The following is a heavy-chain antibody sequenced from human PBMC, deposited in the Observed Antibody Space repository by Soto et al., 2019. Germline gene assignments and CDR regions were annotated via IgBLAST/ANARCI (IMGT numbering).Heavy chain of an antibody. CDR3: AQSYSNYVYYYYYGVDV. Sequence: QVQLVQSGAEVKKPGSSVKVSCKASGGTFSSYAISWVRQAPGQGLEWMGGIIPIFGTANYAQKFQGRVTITADESTSTAYMELSSLRSEDTAVYYCAQSYSNYVYYYYYGVDVWGQGTTVTVSS. CDR1: GGTFSSYA. CDR2: IIPIFGTA. J-gene: IGHJ6*02. V-gene: IGHV1-69*01. D-gene: IGHD4-4*01.